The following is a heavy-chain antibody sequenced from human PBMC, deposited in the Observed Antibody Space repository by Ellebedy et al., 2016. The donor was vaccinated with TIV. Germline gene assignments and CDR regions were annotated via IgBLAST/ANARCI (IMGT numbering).Heavy chain of an antibody. V-gene: IGHV3-23*01. CDR2: ISRSGDST. Sequence: GESLKISCAASGFTFSNYDMTWVRQVPGKGLEWVSSISRSGDSTYYPGSVKGRFTISRDNSKNTLYLQMNSLRAEDAAVYYCASRPYYDSGGYPLDWGQGTLVTVSS. CDR1: GFTFSNYD. J-gene: IGHJ4*02. D-gene: IGHD3-22*01. CDR3: ASRPYYDSGGYPLD.